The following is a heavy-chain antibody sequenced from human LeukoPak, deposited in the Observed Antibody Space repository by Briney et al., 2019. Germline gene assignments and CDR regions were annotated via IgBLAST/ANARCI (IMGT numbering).Heavy chain of an antibody. V-gene: IGHV4-34*01. CDR3: ARGEQGYDSSGYYYNYFDY. CDR2: MNHSGST. Sequence: SESLSLTCAVYGGSFSGYYWSWIRQPPGKGLEWIGEMNHSGSTNYNPSLKSRVTISVDTSKNQFSLKLSSVTAADTAVYYCARGEQGYDSSGYYYNYFDYWGQGTLVTVSS. J-gene: IGHJ4*02. CDR1: GGSFSGYY. D-gene: IGHD3-22*01.